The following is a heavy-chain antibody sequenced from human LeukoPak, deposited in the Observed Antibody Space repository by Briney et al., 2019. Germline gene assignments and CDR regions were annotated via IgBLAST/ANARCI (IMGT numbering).Heavy chain of an antibody. D-gene: IGHD2-15*01. CDR3: ARVVVAAYYYYYGMDV. Sequence: SETLSLTCTVSGGSMSGYYWSWIRQPPGKGLEWIGYIYYSGSTNYNPSLKSRVTISVDTSKNQFSLKLSSVTAADTAVYYCARVVVAAYYYYYGMDVWGQGTTVTVSS. V-gene: IGHV4-59*12. CDR1: GGSMSGYY. J-gene: IGHJ6*02. CDR2: IYYSGST.